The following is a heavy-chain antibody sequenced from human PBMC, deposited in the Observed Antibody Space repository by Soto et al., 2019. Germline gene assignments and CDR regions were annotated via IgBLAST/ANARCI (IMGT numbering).Heavy chain of an antibody. CDR1: GFKFSIYL. D-gene: IGHD1-1*01. CDR3: AEENNADSAYYMDV. V-gene: IGHV3-7*01. CDR2: IKQDGSEK. Sequence: GGSQRLSCAASGFKFSIYLMSWVRQAPGKGLEWVANIKQDGSEKYYVDSVKGRFTISRDNTKNSLHLQMNSLRVEDTAVYYCAEENNADSAYYMDVWGKGTTVTVSS. J-gene: IGHJ6*03.